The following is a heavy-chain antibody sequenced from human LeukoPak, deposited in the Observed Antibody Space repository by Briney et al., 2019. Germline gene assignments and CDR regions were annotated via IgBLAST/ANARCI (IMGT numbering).Heavy chain of an antibody. Sequence: PSETLSLTCTVSGGSISSSSYYWGWIRQPPGKGLEWIGSIYYSGSTYYNPSLKSRVTISVDTSKNQFSLKLSSVTAADTAVYYCARHIKGYSSSWYWFDPWGQGTLVTVSP. V-gene: IGHV4-39*01. CDR3: ARHIKGYSSSWYWFDP. D-gene: IGHD6-13*01. J-gene: IGHJ5*02. CDR1: GGSISSSSYY. CDR2: IYYSGST.